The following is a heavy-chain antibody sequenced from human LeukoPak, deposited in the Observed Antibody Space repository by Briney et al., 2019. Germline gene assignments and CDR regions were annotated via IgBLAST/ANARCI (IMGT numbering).Heavy chain of an antibody. CDR1: GFTFSSYA. D-gene: IGHD1-14*01. Sequence: GGSLRLSCAASGFTFSSYAMGWVRQAPGKGLEWVSYISSSGSTTYYADSMKGRFTISRDNAKNSLYLQMNSLRAEDTAVYYCARSPAGANYYLDVWGKGTTVTISS. V-gene: IGHV3-48*03. J-gene: IGHJ6*03. CDR3: ARSPAGANYYLDV. CDR2: ISSSGSTT.